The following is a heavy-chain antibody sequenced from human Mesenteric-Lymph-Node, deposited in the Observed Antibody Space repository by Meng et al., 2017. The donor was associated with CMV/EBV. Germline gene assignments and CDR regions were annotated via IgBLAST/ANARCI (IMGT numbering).Heavy chain of an antibody. CDR2: ISYDGSNQ. J-gene: IGHJ4*02. V-gene: IGHV3-30-3*01. CDR3: ASRYCSSTNCLLCPLDY. D-gene: IGHD2-2*01. CDR1: GFTLSTYA. Sequence: GESLKISCAASGFTLSTYAMHWVRQAPGKGLEWVAVISYDGSNQYYADSVKGRFTVSTDNSKNTLYLQMNSLRAEDTAVYYCASRYCSSTNCLLCPLDYWGQGTLVTVSS.